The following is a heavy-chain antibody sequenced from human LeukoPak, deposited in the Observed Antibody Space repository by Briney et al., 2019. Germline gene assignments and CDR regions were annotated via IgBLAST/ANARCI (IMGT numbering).Heavy chain of an antibody. Sequence: GASVKVSCKASGYTFTGYYMHWVRQAPGQGLELMGWINPNSGGTNYAQKFQGRVTMTRDTSISTAYMELSRLRSDDTAVYYCARDDDFWSGYSLDYWGQGTLVTVSS. CDR1: GYTFTGYY. J-gene: IGHJ4*02. V-gene: IGHV1-2*02. D-gene: IGHD3-3*01. CDR2: INPNSGGT. CDR3: ARDDDFWSGYSLDY.